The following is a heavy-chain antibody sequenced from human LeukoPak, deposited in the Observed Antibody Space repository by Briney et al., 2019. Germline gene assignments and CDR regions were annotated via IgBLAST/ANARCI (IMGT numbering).Heavy chain of an antibody. V-gene: IGHV4-34*01. CDR2: INHSGST. D-gene: IGHD5-18*01. CDR3: ARHVALQPPDY. CDR1: GGSFSGYY. J-gene: IGHJ4*02. Sequence: PSETLSLTCAVYGGSFSGYYWSWIRQPPGKGLEWIGEINHSGSTNYNPSLKSRVTISVDTSKNQFSLKLSSVTAADTAVYYCARHVALQPPDYWGQGTLVTVSS.